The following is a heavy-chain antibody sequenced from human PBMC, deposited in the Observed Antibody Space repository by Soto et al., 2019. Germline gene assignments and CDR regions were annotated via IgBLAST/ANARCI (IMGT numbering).Heavy chain of an antibody. J-gene: IGHJ5*02. CDR2: ISAYNGNT. D-gene: IGHD3-10*01. V-gene: IGHV1-18*01. Sequence: QVQLVQSGAEVKKPGASVKVSCKASGYTFTSYGISWVRQAPGQGLEWMGWISAYNGNTNYAQKLQGRVTMTTDTSTSTAYIELRSLRSDETAVYYCARTRGQAGYGSGSYWSRWFDPWGQGTLVTVSS. CDR3: ARTRGQAGYGSGSYWSRWFDP. CDR1: GYTFTSYG.